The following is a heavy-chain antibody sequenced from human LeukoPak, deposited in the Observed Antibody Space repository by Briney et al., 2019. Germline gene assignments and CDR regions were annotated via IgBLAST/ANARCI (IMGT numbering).Heavy chain of an antibody. V-gene: IGHV4-39*02. CDR1: GGSISSSSYY. J-gene: IGHJ4*02. CDR3: ARDRHQWFGESIYFDY. CDR2: IYYSGST. D-gene: IGHD3-10*01. Sequence: SETLSLTCTVSGGSISSSSYYWGWIRQPPGKGLEWIGSIYYSGSTYYNPSLKSRVTMSVDTSKNQFSLKLSSVTAADTAVYYCARDRHQWFGESIYFDYWGQGTLVTVSS.